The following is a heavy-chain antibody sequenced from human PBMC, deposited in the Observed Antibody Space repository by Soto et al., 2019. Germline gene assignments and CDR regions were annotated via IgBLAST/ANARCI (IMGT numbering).Heavy chain of an antibody. V-gene: IGHV5-51*01. Sequence: PVESLKISCKGSGYSFTSYWIGWVRQMPGKGLEWMGIIYPGDSDTRYSPSFQGQVTISADKSISTAYLQWSSLKASDTAMYYCARLACSSTSCYWNWSDPWGQGTLVTVSS. CDR3: ARLACSSTSCYWNWSDP. J-gene: IGHJ5*02. CDR2: IYPGDSDT. CDR1: GYSFTSYW. D-gene: IGHD2-2*01.